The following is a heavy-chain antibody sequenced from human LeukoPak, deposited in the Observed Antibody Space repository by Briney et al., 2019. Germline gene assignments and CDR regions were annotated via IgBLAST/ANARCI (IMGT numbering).Heavy chain of an antibody. Sequence: GGSLRLSCAASGFTFSSYAMHWVRQAPGKGLEWVAVISYDGSNKYYADSVKGRFTISRDNSENTLYLQMNSLRAEDTAVYYCARSITMVRGVIGYFDYWGQGTLVTVSS. CDR3: ARSITMVRGVIGYFDY. J-gene: IGHJ4*02. V-gene: IGHV3-30-3*01. D-gene: IGHD3-10*01. CDR1: GFTFSSYA. CDR2: ISYDGSNK.